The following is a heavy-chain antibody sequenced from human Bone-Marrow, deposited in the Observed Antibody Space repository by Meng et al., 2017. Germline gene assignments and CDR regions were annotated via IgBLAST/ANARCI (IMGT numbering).Heavy chain of an antibody. Sequence: VQLQQWGAGPFRPSETLSLTCSVYGGSFSGYYLSWIRQPPGKGLEWIGEINHSGSTNYNPSLKSRVTISVDTSQNNLSLKLSSVTAADSAVYYCARGPTTMAHDFDYWGQGTLVTVSS. V-gene: IGHV4-34*01. CDR3: ARGPTTMAHDFDY. D-gene: IGHD4-11*01. J-gene: IGHJ4*02. CDR2: INHSGST. CDR1: GGSFSGYY.